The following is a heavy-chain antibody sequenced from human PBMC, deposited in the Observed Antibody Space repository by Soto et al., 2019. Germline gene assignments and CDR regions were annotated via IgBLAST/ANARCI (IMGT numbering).Heavy chain of an antibody. CDR1: GFTFSSYG. CDR2: ISYDGSNK. D-gene: IGHD4-17*01. V-gene: IGHV3-30*18. CDR3: AKATVVTLGYYYYGMDV. J-gene: IGHJ6*02. Sequence: QVQLVESGGGVVQPGRSLRLSCAASGFTFSSYGMHWVRQAPGKGLEWVAVISYDGSNKYYADSVKGRFTISRDNSKKTLYLQMNSLRAEDTAVYYCAKATVVTLGYYYYGMDVWGQGTTVTVSS.